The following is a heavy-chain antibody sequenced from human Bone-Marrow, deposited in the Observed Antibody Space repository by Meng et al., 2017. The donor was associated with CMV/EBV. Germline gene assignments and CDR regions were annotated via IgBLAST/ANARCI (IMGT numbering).Heavy chain of an antibody. Sequence: ASVKVSCKASGYTFTNNFIHWVRQAPGQGLEWMGVINPSGFSPTYAQNFQGRVTMTRDTSTSTVYMELSSLRSEDTAVYYCARERVEQQLVSGTEGMDVWGQGTTVTVSS. CDR1: GYTFTNNF. V-gene: IGHV1-46*01. CDR3: ARERVEQQLVSGTEGMDV. J-gene: IGHJ6*02. CDR2: INPSGFSP. D-gene: IGHD6-13*01.